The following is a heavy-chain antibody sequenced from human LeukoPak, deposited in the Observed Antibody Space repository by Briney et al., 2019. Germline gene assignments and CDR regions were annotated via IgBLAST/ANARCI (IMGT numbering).Heavy chain of an antibody. V-gene: IGHV3-53*01. J-gene: IGHJ4*02. CDR2: IYSGGST. Sequence: GGSLRLSCAASGFTVSSNYMSWVRQAPGKGVEWVSVIYSGGSTYYADSVKGRFTISRDNSKNTLYLQMNSLRAEDTAVYYCAREHGDYAFDYWGQGTLVTVSS. D-gene: IGHD4-17*01. CDR3: AREHGDYAFDY. CDR1: GFTVSSNY.